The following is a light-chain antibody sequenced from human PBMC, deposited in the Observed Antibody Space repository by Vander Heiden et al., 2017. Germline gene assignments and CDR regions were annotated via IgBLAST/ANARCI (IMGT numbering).Light chain of an antibody. CDR3: QQGSNPYT. CDR2: DAS. Sequence: EIVLTQSPATLSLSPGERATLSCRASPSVSSYLDWYQQKPGQAPRLLIYDASNRANGIPDRFSGSGSGTDFTLTSISLEPEDFAVYYWQQGSNPYTFGQGTKLEIK. V-gene: IGKV3-11*01. J-gene: IGKJ2*01. CDR1: PSVSSY.